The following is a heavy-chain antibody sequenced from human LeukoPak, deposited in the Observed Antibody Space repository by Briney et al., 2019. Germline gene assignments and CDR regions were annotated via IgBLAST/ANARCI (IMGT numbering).Heavy chain of an antibody. J-gene: IGHJ4*02. CDR2: ISGDSRYT. CDR3: ARGPFSSSWSDFDY. CDR1: GFTFSDYS. Sequence: PGGSLRLSCAASGFTFSDYSLNWVRQAPGKGLEWVSCISGDSRYTNYADSVKGRSTISRDNAQNSLYLHMNSLRAEDTAVYYCARGPFSSSWSDFDYWGQGTLVTVSS. D-gene: IGHD6-13*01. V-gene: IGHV3-21*06.